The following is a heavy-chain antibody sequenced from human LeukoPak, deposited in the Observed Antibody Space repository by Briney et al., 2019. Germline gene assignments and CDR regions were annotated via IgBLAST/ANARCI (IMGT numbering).Heavy chain of an antibody. J-gene: IGHJ4*02. V-gene: IGHV4-34*01. CDR1: GGSFSGYY. Sequence: SETLSLTCAVYGGSFSGYYWSWIRQPPGKGPEWIGEINHGGRVDYNPSLKSRVTISVDTSKNQFSLKLSSVTAADTAKYFCARAKPGSPPDYWGQGTLVTVSS. D-gene: IGHD3-10*01. CDR3: ARAKPGSPPDY. CDR2: INHGGRV.